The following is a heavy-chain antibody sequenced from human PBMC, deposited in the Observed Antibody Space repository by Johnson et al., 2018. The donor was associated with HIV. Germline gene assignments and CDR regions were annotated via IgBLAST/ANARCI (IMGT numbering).Heavy chain of an antibody. CDR2: IRYDGSNK. J-gene: IGHJ3*02. CDR3: GRWQGAGAGRDAVDI. V-gene: IGHV3-30*02. D-gene: IGHD6-13*01. Sequence: QVQLVESGGGVVQPGGSLRLSCAAFGFTFSSYGMHWVRQAPGKGLELVAFIRYDGSNKYYADSVKGRFTISRDNSKNTLYLQMNSLRVEDTALYYCGRWQGAGAGRDAVDIWGQGSMVT. CDR1: GFTFSSYG.